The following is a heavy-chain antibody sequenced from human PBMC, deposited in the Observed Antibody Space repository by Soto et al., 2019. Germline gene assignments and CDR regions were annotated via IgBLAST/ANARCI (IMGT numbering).Heavy chain of an antibody. V-gene: IGHV1-3*01. J-gene: IGHJ4*02. CDR2: INAGNDDT. D-gene: IGHD2-15*01. CDR1: GYIFTSYV. Sequence: QVQLVQSGAEVKKPGASVKVSCKASGYIFTSYVMHWVRQAPGQRLEWMGWINAGNDDTKYSQNLQGRVTITRDTSASTAYMELSSLRSEDTAVYYCARDSVVAATRYYFDYWGQGTLVTVSS. CDR3: ARDSVVAATRYYFDY.